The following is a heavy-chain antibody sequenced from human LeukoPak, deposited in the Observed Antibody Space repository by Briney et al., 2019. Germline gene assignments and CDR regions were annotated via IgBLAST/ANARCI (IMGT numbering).Heavy chain of an antibody. Sequence: GGSLRLSCAASGFTFSNYWMHWVRQAPGRGLVWVSRINSDGSSTSYADSVKGRFTVSRDNAKNTLYLQMNSLRAEDTAVYHCAILAAAGPDYWGQGTLVTVSS. CDR2: INSDGSST. D-gene: IGHD6-13*01. CDR3: AILAAAGPDY. J-gene: IGHJ4*02. V-gene: IGHV3-74*01. CDR1: GFTFSNYW.